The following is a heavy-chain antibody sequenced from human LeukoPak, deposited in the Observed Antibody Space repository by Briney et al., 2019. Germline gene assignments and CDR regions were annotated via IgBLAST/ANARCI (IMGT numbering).Heavy chain of an antibody. D-gene: IGHD4-23*01. V-gene: IGHV1-18*01. Sequence: ASVKVSCKAHGYTFTSYGINWVRQAPGQGLEWMGWISPYNGNTDYAQNLQGRVTMTTDTSTSTAYMELRSLISDDTAVYYCARGMTTVITEAIDVWGQGTMVTVSS. CDR2: ISPYNGNT. CDR3: ARGMTTVITEAIDV. J-gene: IGHJ3*01. CDR1: GYTFTSYG.